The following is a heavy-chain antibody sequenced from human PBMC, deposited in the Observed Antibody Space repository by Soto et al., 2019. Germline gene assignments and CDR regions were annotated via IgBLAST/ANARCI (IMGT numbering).Heavy chain of an antibody. CDR1: GGSFSGYY. CDR3: ARDRIAVAGPFDY. CDR2: INHSGST. V-gene: IGHV4-34*01. D-gene: IGHD6-19*01. Sequence: PSETLSLTCAVYGGSFSGYYWSWIRQPPGKGLEWIGEINHSGSTNYNPSLKSRVTISVDTSKNQFSLKLNSVTPEDTAVYYCARDRIAVAGPFDYWGQGTLVTVS. J-gene: IGHJ4*02.